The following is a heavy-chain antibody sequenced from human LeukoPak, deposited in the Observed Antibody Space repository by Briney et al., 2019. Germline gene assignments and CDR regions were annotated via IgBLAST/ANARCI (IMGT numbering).Heavy chain of an antibody. CDR1: GFTVSSNY. Sequence: PGGSLRLSCAASGFTVSSNYMSWVRQAPGKGLEWVSVIYSGGNTYHADSVKGRFTISRDSSKNTVYLQMNSLRAEDTAVYYCAREIIGGASFLDYWGQGTLVTVSS. CDR3: AREIIGGASFLDY. D-gene: IGHD1-26*01. J-gene: IGHJ4*02. CDR2: IYSGGNT. V-gene: IGHV3-66*01.